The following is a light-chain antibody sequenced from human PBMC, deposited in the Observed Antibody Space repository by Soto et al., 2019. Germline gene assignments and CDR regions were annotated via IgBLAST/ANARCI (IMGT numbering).Light chain of an antibody. J-gene: IGLJ1*01. CDR3: SSYTSSSTGV. Sequence: QSALTQPASVSGSPGQSITISCTGTSSDVGGYNYVSWYQQHPGKAPKLMIYDVSNRPSGVSNRFSGSKSGNTASLTISGLQAEDEADYYCSSYTSSSTGVFRTGTKHTVL. CDR2: DVS. CDR1: SSDVGGYNY. V-gene: IGLV2-14*01.